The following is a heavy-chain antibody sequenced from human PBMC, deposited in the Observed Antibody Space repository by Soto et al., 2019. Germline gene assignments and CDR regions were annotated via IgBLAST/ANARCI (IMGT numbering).Heavy chain of an antibody. D-gene: IGHD3-16*02. CDR3: AKSARLGELSYFDY. CDR2: ISYDGSNK. V-gene: IGHV3-30*18. CDR1: GFTFSSYG. Sequence: QVQLVESGGGVVQPGRSLRLSCAASGFTFSSYGMHWVRQAPGKGLEWVAVISYDGSNKYYADSVKGRFTISRDNSKNPLYLQMNRLRAEDTAVYYCAKSARLGELSYFDYWGQGTLVTVSS. J-gene: IGHJ4*02.